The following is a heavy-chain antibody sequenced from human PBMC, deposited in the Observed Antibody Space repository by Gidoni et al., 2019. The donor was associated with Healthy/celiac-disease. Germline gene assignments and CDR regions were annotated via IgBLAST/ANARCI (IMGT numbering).Heavy chain of an antibody. Sequence: QVQLQQWGAGLLKPSETLSLTCAVYGGSFSGYYWSWIRQPPGKGLEWIGEINHSGSTNYNPSLKSRVTISVDTSKNQFSLKLSSVTAADTAVYYCARSGRRGVVTPPLRYWGQGTLVTVSS. V-gene: IGHV4-34*01. J-gene: IGHJ4*02. CDR3: ARSGRRGVVTPPLRY. CDR1: GGSFSGYY. D-gene: IGHD2-21*02. CDR2: INHSGST.